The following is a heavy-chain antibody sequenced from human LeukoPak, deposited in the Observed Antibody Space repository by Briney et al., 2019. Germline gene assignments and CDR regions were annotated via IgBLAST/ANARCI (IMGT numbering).Heavy chain of an antibody. D-gene: IGHD3-22*01. CDR3: AKHDSSSVY. J-gene: IGHJ4*02. Sequence: GGSLRLSCAASGFIFSSYAMNWVRQAPGKGLEWVAFIRSDGSEKNYAGSVKGRFTISRDNSKNTLYVQMNSLRADDTAVYYCAKHDSSSVYWGQGTLVTVSS. V-gene: IGHV3-30*02. CDR2: IRSDGSEK. CDR1: GFIFSSYA.